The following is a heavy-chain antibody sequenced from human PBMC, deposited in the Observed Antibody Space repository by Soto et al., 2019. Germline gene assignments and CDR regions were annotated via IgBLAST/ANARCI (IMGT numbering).Heavy chain of an antibody. D-gene: IGHD1-26*01. CDR2: ISGSGGST. Sequence: EVQLLESGGGLVQPGGSLRLSCAASGFNFSSYAMRWVRQAPVKGLEWVSAISGSGGSTYYADSVKGRFTISRDNSKNTLYVQMNSLRAEDTAVYYCARRGSGSYYDYWGQGTLVTVSS. V-gene: IGHV3-23*01. CDR1: GFNFSSYA. J-gene: IGHJ4*02. CDR3: ARRGSGSYYDY.